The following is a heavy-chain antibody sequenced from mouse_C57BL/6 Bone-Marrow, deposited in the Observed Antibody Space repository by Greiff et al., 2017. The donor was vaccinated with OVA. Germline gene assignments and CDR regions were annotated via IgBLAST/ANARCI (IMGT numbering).Heavy chain of an antibody. D-gene: IGHD2-4*01. J-gene: IGHJ4*01. CDR1: GFTFSSYG. Sequence: EVMLVESGGDLVKPGGSLKLSCAASGFTFSSYGMSWVRQTTDKRLEWVATISSGGSYTYYPDSVKGRFTISRDNAKNTLYLQMSSLKSEDTAMYYCASPYDYVYAMDYWGQGTSVTVSS. CDR2: ISSGGSYT. V-gene: IGHV5-6*02. CDR3: ASPYDYVYAMDY.